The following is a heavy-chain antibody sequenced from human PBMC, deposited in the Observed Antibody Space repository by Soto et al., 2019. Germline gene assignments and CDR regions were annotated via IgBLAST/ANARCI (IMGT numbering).Heavy chain of an antibody. Sequence: GGSLRLSCAAYGFTFRNYAMSWVRQAPGKGLEWVSTISDSGGTISYADSVKGRLTISRDNSRNTLYLQMDSLRVEDTAVYYCAKRDLGYWGRGTMVTVSS. J-gene: IGHJ4*02. CDR2: ISDSGGTI. V-gene: IGHV3-23*01. CDR1: GFTFRNYA. CDR3: AKRDLGY. D-gene: IGHD6-13*01.